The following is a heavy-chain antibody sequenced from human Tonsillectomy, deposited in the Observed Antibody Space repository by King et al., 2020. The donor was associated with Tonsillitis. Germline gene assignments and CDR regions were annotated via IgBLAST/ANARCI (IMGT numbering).Heavy chain of an antibody. Sequence: VQLVESGGGSIQPGGSLRLSCAASGFTVSSNYMSWVRQAPGKGLEWVSVIYSGGSTYYADSVKGRFTISRDNSKNTLYLQMNSLRAEDTAVYYCARAGSSGWLVYYGMDVWGQGTTVTVSS. D-gene: IGHD6-19*01. V-gene: IGHV3-53*01. J-gene: IGHJ6*02. CDR1: GFTVSSNY. CDR2: IYSGGST. CDR3: ARAGSSGWLVYYGMDV.